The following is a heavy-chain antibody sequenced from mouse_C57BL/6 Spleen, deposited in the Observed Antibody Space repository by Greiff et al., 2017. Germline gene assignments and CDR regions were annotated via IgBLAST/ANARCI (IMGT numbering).Heavy chain of an antibody. CDR2: IDPSDSYT. CDR1: GYTFTSYW. D-gene: IGHD1-1*01. J-gene: IGHJ1*03. V-gene: IGHV1-69*01. Sequence: VQLQQPGAELVMPGASVKLSCTASGYTFTSYWMHWVKQRPGQGLEWIGEIDPSDSYTNYNQKFKGKSTLTVDKSSSTAYMQLSSLTSEDSAVYYCARSTTVVARYFGVWGTGTTVTVSS. CDR3: ARSTTVVARYFGV.